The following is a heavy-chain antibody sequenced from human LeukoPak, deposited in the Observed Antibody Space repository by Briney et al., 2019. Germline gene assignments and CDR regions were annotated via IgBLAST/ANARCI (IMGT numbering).Heavy chain of an antibody. CDR2: ISSSSSYI. Sequence: PGGSLRLSCAASGFTFSSYSMSWVRQAPGKGLEWVSSISSSSSYIYYADSVKCRFTISRDNAKNSLYLQMNSLRAEDTAVYYCARGGSGYSYGYARYWGQGTLVTVSS. V-gene: IGHV3-21*01. D-gene: IGHD5-18*01. CDR1: GFTFSSYS. CDR3: ARGGSGYSYGYARY. J-gene: IGHJ4*02.